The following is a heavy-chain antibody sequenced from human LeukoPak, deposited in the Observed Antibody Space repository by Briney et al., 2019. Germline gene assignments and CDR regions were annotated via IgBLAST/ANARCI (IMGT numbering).Heavy chain of an antibody. D-gene: IGHD1-26*01. CDR1: GGSISSSSYY. V-gene: IGHV4-39*07. Sequence: SETLSLTCTVSGGSISSSSYYWGWIRQPPGKGLEWIGSIYYSGSTYYNPSLKSRVTISVDTSKNQFSLQLNSVTPEDTAVYYCARDLESGSYEHYFDYWGQGTLVTVSS. CDR2: IYYSGST. CDR3: ARDLESGSYEHYFDY. J-gene: IGHJ4*02.